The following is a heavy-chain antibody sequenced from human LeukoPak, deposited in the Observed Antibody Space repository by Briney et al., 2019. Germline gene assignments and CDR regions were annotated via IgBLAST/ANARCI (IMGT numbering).Heavy chain of an antibody. V-gene: IGHV4-34*01. J-gene: IGHJ4*02. CDR1: GGSFSGYY. CDR3: ATTDPTVTHY. D-gene: IGHD4-17*01. Sequence: SETLSLTCAVYGGSFSGYYWSWIRQPPGKGLEWIGEINHSGSTNYNPTLKSRVTISVDTSKNQFSLKLSSVTAADTAVYYCATTDPTVTHYWGQGTLVTVSS. CDR2: INHSGST.